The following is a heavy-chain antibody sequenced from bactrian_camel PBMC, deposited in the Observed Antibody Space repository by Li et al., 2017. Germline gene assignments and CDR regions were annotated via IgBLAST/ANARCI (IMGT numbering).Heavy chain of an antibody. V-gene: IGHV3S63*01. D-gene: IGHD1*01. J-gene: IGHJ4*01. CDR1: GITFAKHE. CDR3: AAARLSFCSRDRRGFDY. CDR2: IRVDGTS. Sequence: HVQLVESGGGSVQAGGSLTLSCTASGITFAKHEMGWFRQAPGNECERVSRIRVDGTSDYLDSVSGRFTMSRDNTKNALYLQMNSLKPGDTAMYFCAAARLSFCSRDRRGFDYWGRGTQVTVSS.